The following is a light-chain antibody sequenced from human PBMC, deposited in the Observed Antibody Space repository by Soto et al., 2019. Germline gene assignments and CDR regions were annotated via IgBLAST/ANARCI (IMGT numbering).Light chain of an antibody. Sequence: DIHMTTPPSTLSATVGDRVTHNCRARQTMSSWLAWGQQKPGKATKLMLYDASNLQSGVPSRFSGSVSGTEFTLTLSSLQPDDFADYYCQQYKSYYPITFGQGTRLDIK. CDR3: QQYKSYYPIT. V-gene: IGKV1-5*01. J-gene: IGKJ5*01. CDR2: DAS. CDR1: QTMSSW.